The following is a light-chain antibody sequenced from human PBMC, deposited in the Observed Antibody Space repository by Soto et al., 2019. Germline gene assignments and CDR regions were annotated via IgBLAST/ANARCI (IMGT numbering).Light chain of an antibody. J-gene: IGKJ4*01. CDR2: AAS. CDR3: QKDKSAPLT. CDR1: QDINNF. V-gene: IGKV1-27*01. Sequence: DIQMTQSPSSLSASVGDRVTITCRASQDINNFLAWYQHKPGQLPWLLIYAASSLQSGVPSRFSGSGSGTDFTLTISSLQPEDVATYYCQKDKSAPLTFGGGTKVEIK.